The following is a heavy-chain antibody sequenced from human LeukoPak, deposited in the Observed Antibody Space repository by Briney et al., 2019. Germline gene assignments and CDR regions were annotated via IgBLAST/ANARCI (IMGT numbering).Heavy chain of an antibody. D-gene: IGHD3-3*01. J-gene: IGHJ4*02. CDR2: ISSSSSTI. V-gene: IGHV3-48*01. CDR1: GSTFSSYS. Sequence: PGGSLRLSXAASGSTFSSYSMNWVRQAPGKGMEWVSYISSSSSTIYYADSVKGRFTISRDNAKNSLYLQMNSLRAEDTAVYYCARGYYDFWSGYYTDFDYWGQGTLVTVSS. CDR3: ARGYYDFWSGYYTDFDY.